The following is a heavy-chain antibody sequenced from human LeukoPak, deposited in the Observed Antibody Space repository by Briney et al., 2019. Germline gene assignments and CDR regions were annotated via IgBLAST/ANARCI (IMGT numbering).Heavy chain of an antibody. Sequence: GGSLRLSCAASGFTFDDYAMHWVRQAPGEGLEWVSLISWDGGSTYYADSVKSRFTISRDNSKNSLYLQMNSLRAEDTALYYCAKVGFMGGLDSWCQGTLVTVSS. CDR2: ISWDGGST. J-gene: IGHJ4*02. CDR1: GFTFDDYA. D-gene: IGHD3-16*01. CDR3: AKVGFMGGLDS. V-gene: IGHV3-43D*03.